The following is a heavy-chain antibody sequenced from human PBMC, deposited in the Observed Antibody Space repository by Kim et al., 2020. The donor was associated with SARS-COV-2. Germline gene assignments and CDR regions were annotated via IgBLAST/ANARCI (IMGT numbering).Heavy chain of an antibody. J-gene: IGHJ5*02. Sequence: ASVKVSCKASGYTFTSYAMHWVRQAPGQRLEWMGWINAGNGNTKYSQKFQGRVTITRDTSASTAYMELSSLRSEDMAVYYCARGVGATGGWFDPWGQGTLVTVSS. CDR3: ARGVGATGGWFDP. CDR2: INAGNGNT. D-gene: IGHD1-26*01. V-gene: IGHV1-3*01. CDR1: GYTFTSYA.